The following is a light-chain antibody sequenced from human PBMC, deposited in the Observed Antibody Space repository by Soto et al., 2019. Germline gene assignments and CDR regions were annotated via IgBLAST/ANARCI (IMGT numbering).Light chain of an antibody. CDR1: QRITNSA. CDR3: HQYGTSPWT. V-gene: IGKV3-20*01. CDR2: GAS. J-gene: IGKJ1*01. Sequence: EIVLTQSPGTLSLSPGERATLSCRAGQRITNSALAWYQQKRGQAPRLLVFGASNRATGVPDRFSGSGSGADFTLTITGLEPEDFAVYYCHQYGTSPWTFGQGTKVDIK.